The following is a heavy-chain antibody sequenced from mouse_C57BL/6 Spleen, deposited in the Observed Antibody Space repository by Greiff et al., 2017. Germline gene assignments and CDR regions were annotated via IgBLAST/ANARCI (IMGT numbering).Heavy chain of an antibody. V-gene: IGHV5-16*01. D-gene: IGHD1-1*01. CDR1: GFTFSDYY. CDR2: INYDGSST. J-gene: IGHJ1*03. Sequence: EVKLMESEGGLVQPGSSMKLSCTASGFTFSDYYMAWVRQVPEKGLEWVANINYDGSSTYYLDSLKSRFIISRDNAKNILYLQMSSLKSEDTATYYCAREDYYGSSYVEYFDVWGTGTTVTVSS. CDR3: AREDYYGSSYVEYFDV.